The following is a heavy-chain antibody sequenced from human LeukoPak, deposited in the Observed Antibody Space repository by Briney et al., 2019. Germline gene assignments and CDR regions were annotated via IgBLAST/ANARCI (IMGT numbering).Heavy chain of an antibody. CDR2: ISWNSGSI. CDR3: ARDGGEYYYDSSGSPPGYFDY. J-gene: IGHJ4*02. Sequence: PGRSLRLSCAASGFTFDDYAMHWVRQAPGKGLEWVSGISWNSGSIGYADSVKGRFTISRDNSKNTLYLQMNSLRVEDTAVYYCARDGGEYYYDSSGSPPGYFDYWGQGTLVTVSS. CDR1: GFTFDDYA. D-gene: IGHD3-22*01. V-gene: IGHV3-9*01.